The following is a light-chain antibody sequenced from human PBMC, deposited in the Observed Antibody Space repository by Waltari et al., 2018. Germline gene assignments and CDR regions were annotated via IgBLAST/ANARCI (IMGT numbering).Light chain of an antibody. V-gene: IGKV3D-15*01. CDR2: TAS. Sequence: EIVMTQSPATLSVSPGERVTLSCRASQYIGTNLAWYQQKPGQAPRLPIYTASTRATGIPARFSGSVSGTDFTLTISGLQSEDFAVYYCEQYNNWPPCTFGQGTRLEI. J-gene: IGKJ2*02. CDR3: EQYNNWPPCT. CDR1: QYIGTN.